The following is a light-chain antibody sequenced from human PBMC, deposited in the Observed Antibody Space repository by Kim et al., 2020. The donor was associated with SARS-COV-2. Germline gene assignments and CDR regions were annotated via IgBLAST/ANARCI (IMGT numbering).Light chain of an antibody. CDR3: CSYTGPSTVYV. J-gene: IGLJ1*01. CDR2: DVT. V-gene: IGLV2-11*01. CDR1: ASEGDGYNY. Sequence: QSLAIPYHGTASEGDGYNYVTWYQQHPGKAPKFMIYDVTQRASGVPDRFSGSKSGNTASLTISGLQAEDEADYYCCSYTGPSTVYVFGTGTKVTVL.